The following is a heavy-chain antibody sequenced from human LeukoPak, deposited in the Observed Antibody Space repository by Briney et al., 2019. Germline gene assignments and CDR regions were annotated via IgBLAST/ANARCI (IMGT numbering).Heavy chain of an antibody. CDR2: IYPGDSDT. J-gene: IGHJ5*02. CDR1: GYSFTSYW. Sequence: GESLKISCKGSGYSFTSYWIGWVRQMPGKGLEWMGIIYPGDSDTRYSPSFQGQVTISADKSISTAYLQWSSLKASDTAMYYCARQSASPERTEGVPAVLYNWFDPWGQGTLVTVSS. CDR3: ARQSASPERTEGVPAVLYNWFDP. V-gene: IGHV5-51*01. D-gene: IGHD2-2*01.